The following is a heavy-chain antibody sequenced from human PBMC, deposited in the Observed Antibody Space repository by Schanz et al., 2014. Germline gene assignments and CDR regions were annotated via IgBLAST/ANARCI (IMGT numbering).Heavy chain of an antibody. J-gene: IGHJ4*02. V-gene: IGHV3-13*01. CDR3: GRGADWSLHY. Sequence: EVQLLDSGGCLVQPGGSLRLSCAASGFTFTTHSMTWVRQAPGKGLGWVSTIGYLGDTYYPDSVKGRFTVSRDSGQNSLDLQMNSRRAGDTGVCYCGRGADWSLHYWGQGALVTVSS. CDR2: IGYLGDT. D-gene: IGHD1-1*01. CDR1: GFTFTTHS.